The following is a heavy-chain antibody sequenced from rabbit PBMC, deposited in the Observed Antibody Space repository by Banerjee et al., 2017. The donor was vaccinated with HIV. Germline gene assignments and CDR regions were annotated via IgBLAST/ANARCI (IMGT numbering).Heavy chain of an antibody. CDR3: ARVEYAGYAGYGYFDL. J-gene: IGHJ4*01. CDR1: GFDLSSYYY. CDR2: IYTGDGTT. V-gene: IGHV1S45*01. D-gene: IGHD8-1*01. Sequence: QEQLVESGGGLVQPGGSLKLSCKASGFDLSSYYYMCWVRQAPGKGLEWIGCIYTGDGTTYYASWAKGRFTISKTSSTTVTVQMTSLTAADTATYFCARVEYAGYAGYGYFDLWGPGTLVTVS.